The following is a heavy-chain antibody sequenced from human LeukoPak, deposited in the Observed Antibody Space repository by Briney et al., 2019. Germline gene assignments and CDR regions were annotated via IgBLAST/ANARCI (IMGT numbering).Heavy chain of an antibody. CDR1: GYTFTGYY. Sequence: ASVKVSCKVSGYTFTGYYMHWVRQDPGQGLEWMGWINPNSGGTNYAQDFHGRVTMTRDTSISTASMELSRLRSSDTAVYYCARAGDSGNLAWGQGTLVTVSS. D-gene: IGHD1-26*01. V-gene: IGHV1-2*02. J-gene: IGHJ5*02. CDR2: INPNSGGT. CDR3: ARAGDSGNLA.